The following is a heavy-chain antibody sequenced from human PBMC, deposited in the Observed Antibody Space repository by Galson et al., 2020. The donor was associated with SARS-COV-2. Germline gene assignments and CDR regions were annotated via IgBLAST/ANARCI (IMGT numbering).Heavy chain of an antibody. J-gene: IGHJ6*02. CDR3: ARDPSLGYYDILTGYYHHYGMDV. V-gene: IGHV4-31*02. Sequence: SQTLSLTCTVSGGSISSGGYYWSWIRQHPGKGLEWIGYIYYSGSTYYNPSLKSRVTISVDTSKNQFSLKLSSVTAADTAVYYCARDPSLGYYDILTGYYHHYGMDVWGQGTTVTVSS. CDR1: GGSISSGGYY. D-gene: IGHD3-9*01. CDR2: IYYSGST.